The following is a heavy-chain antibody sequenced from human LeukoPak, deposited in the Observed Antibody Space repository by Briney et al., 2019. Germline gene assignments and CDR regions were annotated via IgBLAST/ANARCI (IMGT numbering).Heavy chain of an antibody. CDR1: GYTFINYY. J-gene: IGHJ4*02. CDR2: INPSGGST. D-gene: IGHD1-1*01. CDR3: ARDRVIGSSQKPGTTGTTWVPLGFAY. V-gene: IGHV1-46*01. Sequence: ASVRVSFKPSGYTFINYYMHWVRQAPGQRLEWMGIINPSGGSTSYAQKFQGRVTMTRDSSTSTVYMELSSLRSEDTAVYYCARDRVIGSSQKPGTTGTTWVPLGFAYWGQGTLVTVSS.